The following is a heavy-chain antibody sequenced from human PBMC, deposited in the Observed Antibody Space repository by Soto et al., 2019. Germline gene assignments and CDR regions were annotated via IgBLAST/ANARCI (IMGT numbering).Heavy chain of an antibody. CDR2: IDPSDSYT. CDR1: GYSFTNYW. V-gene: IGHV5-10-1*01. J-gene: IGHJ6*02. Sequence: GECLKISCKGSGYSFTNYWISWVRQMPGKGLEWMGRIDPSDSYTSYSPSFQGHVTISADKSINTAYLQWSSLRTEDTALYYCVRGRASTTFYALDVWGQGTTVTVSS. CDR3: VRGRASTTFYALDV. D-gene: IGHD2-2*01.